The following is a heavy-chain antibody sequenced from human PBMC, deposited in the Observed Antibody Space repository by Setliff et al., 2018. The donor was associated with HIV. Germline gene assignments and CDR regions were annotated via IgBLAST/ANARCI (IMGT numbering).Heavy chain of an antibody. CDR3: ATEGERSCYGGDCDAYYFDF. D-gene: IGHD2-21*02. J-gene: IGHJ4*02. CDR2: IYYSGNT. Sequence: PSETLSLTCAVYGGSFSGYSWIWIRPPPGKGLEWMGSIYYSGNTYYNPSLKSRVTISVDTSKKQFSLKLSSVTAADTAVYYCATEGERSCYGGDCDAYYFDFWGQGTLVTVSS. CDR1: GGSFSGYS. V-gene: IGHV4-34*01.